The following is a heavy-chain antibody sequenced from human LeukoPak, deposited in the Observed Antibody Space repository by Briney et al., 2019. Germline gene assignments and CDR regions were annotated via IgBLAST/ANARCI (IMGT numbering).Heavy chain of an antibody. Sequence: GGSLRLSCAASGLSFSSFSMTWVRQAPGKGLEWVSSIGDTTYYADSVKGRFIISRDNSKNTLYLQMNSLRADDTAIYYCVKRGEEGSWGQGTLVIVS. CDR1: GLSFSSFS. CDR3: VKRGEEGS. V-gene: IGHV3-23*01. D-gene: IGHD4-17*01. CDR2: IGDTT. J-gene: IGHJ5*02.